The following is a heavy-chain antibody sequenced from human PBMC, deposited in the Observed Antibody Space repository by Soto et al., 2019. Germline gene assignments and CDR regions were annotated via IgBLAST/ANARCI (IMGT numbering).Heavy chain of an antibody. CDR2: ISGSGGST. Sequence: GGSLRLSCAASGFTFSSYAMSWVRQAPGKGLEWVSAISGSGGSTYYADSVKGRFTISRDNSKNTLYLQMNSLRAEDTAVYYCAKAPSFHAAHPHYYFDYWGQGTLVTVSS. J-gene: IGHJ4*02. CDR3: AKAPSFHAAHPHYYFDY. V-gene: IGHV3-23*01. CDR1: GFTFSSYA. D-gene: IGHD2-15*01.